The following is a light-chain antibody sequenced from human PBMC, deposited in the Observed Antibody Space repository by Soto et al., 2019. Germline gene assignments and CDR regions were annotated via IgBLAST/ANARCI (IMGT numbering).Light chain of an antibody. CDR2: AAS. Sequence: DIQMTQSPSSLSASVGDRVTITCRASQNINTYLNWCQQKPGKAPNLLIFAASSLQSGVPSRFSGSGSGTDFTLTISSLQPEDFATYYCQQSYSTPYTFGQWTKLE. CDR1: QNINTY. J-gene: IGKJ2*01. V-gene: IGKV1-39*01. CDR3: QQSYSTPYT.